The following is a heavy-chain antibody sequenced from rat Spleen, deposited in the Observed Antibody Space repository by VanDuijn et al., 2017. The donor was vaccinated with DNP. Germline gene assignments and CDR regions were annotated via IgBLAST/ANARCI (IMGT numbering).Heavy chain of an antibody. D-gene: IGHD1-12*02. Sequence: EVQLVESGGGLVQPGRSLKLSCAASGFSFSDYDMAWVRQAPTKGLEWVATIIYDGTRTYYRDSVKGRFTISRDNAENTLFLQMDSLRSEDMATYYCVRPDYYDGSYPHYWGQGVTVTVSS. CDR1: GFSFSDYD. V-gene: IGHV5-7*01. CDR3: VRPDYYDGSYPHY. J-gene: IGHJ2*01. CDR2: IIYDGTRT.